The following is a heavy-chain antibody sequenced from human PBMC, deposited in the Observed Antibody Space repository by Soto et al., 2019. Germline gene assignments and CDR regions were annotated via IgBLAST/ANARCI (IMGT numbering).Heavy chain of an antibody. CDR3: ARVEAAVAGTRYYYYYMNV. CDR1: GFTFSSYS. Sequence: GSLRLSCAASGFTFSSYSMHWVRQAPGKGLEWVAVIWYDGSNKYYVDSVKGRFTISRDNSKNTLYLQMNSLRAEDTAVYYCARVEAAVAGTRYYYYYMNVWGKGTTVTVSS. D-gene: IGHD6-19*01. V-gene: IGHV3-33*01. J-gene: IGHJ6*03. CDR2: IWYDGSNK.